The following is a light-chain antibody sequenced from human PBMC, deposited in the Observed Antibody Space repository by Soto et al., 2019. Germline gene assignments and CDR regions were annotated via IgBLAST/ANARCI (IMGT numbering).Light chain of an antibody. Sequence: EIVLTQSPAILSLSPGERATLSCRASQSVSSYLAWYQQKPDQAPRLLIFLASNRATGIPARFSGSGSGTDFTLTISSLEPEDFAVYYCQQGSNWWTFGQGTKVEFK. CDR3: QQGSNWWT. V-gene: IGKV3-11*01. CDR2: LAS. J-gene: IGKJ1*01. CDR1: QSVSSY.